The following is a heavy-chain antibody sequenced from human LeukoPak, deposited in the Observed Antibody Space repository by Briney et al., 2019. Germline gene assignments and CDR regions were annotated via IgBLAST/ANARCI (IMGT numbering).Heavy chain of an antibody. D-gene: IGHD4-11*01. CDR3: ARQPTVARNYYYYMDV. J-gene: IGHJ6*03. Sequence: SETLSLTCTVSGYSISSGYYWGWIRQPPGKGLEWIGSIYHSGSTYYNPSLKSRVTISVDTSKNQFSLKLSFVTAAATAVYYCARQPTVARNYYYYMDVWGKGTTVTVSS. CDR1: GYSISSGYY. V-gene: IGHV4-38-2*02. CDR2: IYHSGST.